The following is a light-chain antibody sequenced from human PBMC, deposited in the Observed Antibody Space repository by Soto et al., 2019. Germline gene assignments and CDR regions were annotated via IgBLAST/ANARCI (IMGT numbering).Light chain of an antibody. CDR2: DVS. J-gene: IGLJ1*01. CDR1: SSDVDGYNY. Sequence: ISKKETSSDVDGYNYVSWYQHHPGKAPKLMIYDVSSRPSGVSNRFSGSKSGNTASLTISGLQAEDEADYYCISYTTISTYVFGTGTKVTVL. CDR3: ISYTTISTYV. V-gene: IGLV2-14*03.